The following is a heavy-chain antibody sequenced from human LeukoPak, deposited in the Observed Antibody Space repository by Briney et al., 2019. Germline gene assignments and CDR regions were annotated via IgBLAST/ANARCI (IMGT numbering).Heavy chain of an antibody. CDR2: ISAYNGNT. Sequence: ASVKVSCKASGYTFTSYGISWVRQAPGQGLEWMGWISAYNGNTNYAQKLQGRVTMTEDTSTDTAYMELSSLRSEDTAVYYCATAARCGSSTSCYSYFDYWGQGTLVTVSS. CDR3: ATAARCGSSTSCYSYFDY. CDR1: GYTFTSYG. V-gene: IGHV1-18*04. J-gene: IGHJ4*02. D-gene: IGHD2-2*01.